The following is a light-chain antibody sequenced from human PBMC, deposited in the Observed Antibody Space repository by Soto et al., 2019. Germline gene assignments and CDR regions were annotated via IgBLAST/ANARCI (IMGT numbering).Light chain of an antibody. V-gene: IGKV1-17*03. CDR1: HDIDNY. Sequence: EIQMTQSPSSLSASIGDRVTITCQASHDIDNYLNWFQQKPGKVPKRLIYAASSLQSGVPSRFSGSGSGTEFTLTISSLQPEDFATYYCLQHNSYPLTFGGGTKVDIK. J-gene: IGKJ4*01. CDR2: AAS. CDR3: LQHNSYPLT.